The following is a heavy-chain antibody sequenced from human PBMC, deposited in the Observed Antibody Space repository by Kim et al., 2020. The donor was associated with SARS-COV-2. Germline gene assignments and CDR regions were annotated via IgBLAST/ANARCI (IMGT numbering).Heavy chain of an antibody. D-gene: IGHD7-27*01. J-gene: IGHJ6*02. Sequence: GGSLRLSCAASGFTFSSYGMHWVRQAPGKGLEWVAVIWYDGSNKYYADSVKGRFTISRDNSKNTLYLQMNSLRAEDTAVYYCASNLGPGGYYYNGIDVWGQGTTVPVSS. CDR2: IWYDGSNK. V-gene: IGHV3-33*08. CDR3: ASNLGPGGYYYNGIDV. CDR1: GFTFSSYG.